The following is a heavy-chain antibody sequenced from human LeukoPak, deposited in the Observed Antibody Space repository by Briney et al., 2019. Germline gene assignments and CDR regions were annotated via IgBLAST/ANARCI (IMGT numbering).Heavy chain of an antibody. CDR3: ARYLRQPGTFYLDH. CDR2: IFYSGTT. V-gene: IGHV4-59*13. D-gene: IGHD3-16*01. Sequence: SETLSLTCTVSGASISSDYWTWIRQPPGMGLEWIGYIFYSGTTNYNPSLKSRVTMSVDTSRNQFCLELPSVTAADSAVYYCARYLRQPGTFYLDHWGQGTLVTASS. J-gene: IGHJ4*02. CDR1: GASISSDY.